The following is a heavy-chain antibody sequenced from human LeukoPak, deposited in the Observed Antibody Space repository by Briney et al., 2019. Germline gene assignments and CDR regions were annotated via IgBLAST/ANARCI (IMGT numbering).Heavy chain of an antibody. CDR3: AKGSWAGVDDY. CDR2: IYYSGST. Sequence: SETLSLTCTVSGGSISSGDYYWSWIRQPPGKGLEWIGYIYYSGSTYYNPSLKSRVTISVDTSKNQFSLKLSSVTAADTAVYYCAKGSWAGVDDYWGQGTLVTVSS. V-gene: IGHV4-30-4*08. CDR1: GGSISSGDYY. D-gene: IGHD2-15*01. J-gene: IGHJ4*02.